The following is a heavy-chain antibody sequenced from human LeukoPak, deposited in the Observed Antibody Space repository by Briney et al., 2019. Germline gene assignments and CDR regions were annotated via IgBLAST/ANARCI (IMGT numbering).Heavy chain of an antibody. D-gene: IGHD2-15*01. J-gene: IGHJ4*02. CDR2: IYTSGST. V-gene: IGHV4-61*02. CDR1: GGSISSGSYY. Sequence: SQTLSLTCTVSGGSISSGSYYWSWLRQPAGKGLEWIGRIYTSGSTNYNPSLKSRVTISVDTSKNRFSLKLSSVTAADTAVYYCARGFDGGVAPARLDYWGQGTLVTVSS. CDR3: ARGFDGGVAPARLDY.